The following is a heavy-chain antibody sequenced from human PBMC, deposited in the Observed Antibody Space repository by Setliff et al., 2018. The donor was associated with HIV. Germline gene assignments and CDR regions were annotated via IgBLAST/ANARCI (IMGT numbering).Heavy chain of an antibody. V-gene: IGHV1-2*02. CDR2: IDPNNGDT. D-gene: IGHD3-3*01. CDR3: ARQLSNSLES. Sequence: ASVKVSCKASGYTFTDYFLHWVRQAPGQGLEWMGWIDPNNGDTTIPRRFQGRVTMTRDTSINTAYMQLSWLRPDDTAVYYCARQLSNSLESWGQGSLVTVSS. CDR1: GYTFTDYF. J-gene: IGHJ5*02.